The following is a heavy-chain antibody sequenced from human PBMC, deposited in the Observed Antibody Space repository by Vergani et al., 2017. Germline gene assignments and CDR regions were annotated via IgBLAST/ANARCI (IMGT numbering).Heavy chain of an antibody. Sequence: QVQLQESGPGLVKPSQTLSLTCTVSGGSISSGGYYWSWIRQPPGKGLEWIGEINHSGSTNYNPSLKSRVTISVDTSKNQFSLKLSSVTAADTAVYYCARGTGITMVRVFYGMDVWGQGTLVTVSS. D-gene: IGHD3-10*01. CDR2: INHSGST. J-gene: IGHJ6*02. V-gene: IGHV4-31*03. CDR1: GGSISSGGYY. CDR3: ARGTGITMVRVFYGMDV.